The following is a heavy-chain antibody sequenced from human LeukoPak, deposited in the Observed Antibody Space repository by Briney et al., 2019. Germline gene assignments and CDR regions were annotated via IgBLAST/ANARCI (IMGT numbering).Heavy chain of an antibody. V-gene: IGHV4-34*01. D-gene: IGHD3-10*01. Sequence: PETLSLTCAVYGGSFSGYYWSWIRQPPGKGLEWIGEINHSGSTNYNPSPKSRVTISVDTSKNQFSLKLSSVTAADTAVYYCARSRRITMVRGVINSNWFDPWGQGTLVTVSS. CDR2: INHSGST. J-gene: IGHJ5*02. CDR3: ARSRRITMVRGVINSNWFDP. CDR1: GGSFSGYY.